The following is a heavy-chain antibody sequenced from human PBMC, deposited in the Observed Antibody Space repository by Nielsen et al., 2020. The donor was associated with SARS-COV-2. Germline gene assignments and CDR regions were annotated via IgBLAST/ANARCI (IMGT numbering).Heavy chain of an antibody. CDR2: IYSGGST. J-gene: IGHJ4*02. D-gene: IGHD5-18*01. CDR1: GGSISSSNW. V-gene: IGHV3-53*01. Sequence: GGSLRLSCAVSGGSISSSNWWSWVRQAPGKGLEWVSVIYSGGSTFYADSVNGRFTISRDNSKNTLYLQMNSLRADDTAVYFCARGGTAMASDSWGQGTLVTVSS. CDR3: ARGGTAMASDS.